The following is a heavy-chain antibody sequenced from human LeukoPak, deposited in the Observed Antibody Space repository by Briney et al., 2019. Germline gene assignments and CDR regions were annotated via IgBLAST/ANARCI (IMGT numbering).Heavy chain of an antibody. CDR1: GFTFSSYW. CDR2: INSDGSST. Sequence: TGGSLRLSCAASGFTFSSYWMHWVRQAPGKGLVWVSRINSDGSSTSYADSVKGRFTISRDNAKNTLYLQMNSLRAEDTAVYYCARIYCSSTSCPFYYYHMDVWGKGTTVTVSS. CDR3: ARIYCSSTSCPFYYYHMDV. J-gene: IGHJ6*03. D-gene: IGHD2-2*01. V-gene: IGHV3-74*01.